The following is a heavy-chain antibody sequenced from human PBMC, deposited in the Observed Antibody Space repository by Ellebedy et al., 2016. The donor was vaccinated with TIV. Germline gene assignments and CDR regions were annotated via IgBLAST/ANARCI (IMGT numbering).Heavy chain of an antibody. CDR3: ARDDEYRFDY. V-gene: IGHV3-33*08. J-gene: IGHJ4*02. Sequence: GESLKISCAASGISLRSYAMSWVRQAPGKGLEWVAIIWYDGSNEYYADSVKGRFTISRDNSKNTLYLQMNSLRAEDSAVYYCARDDEYRFDYWGQGALVTVSS. CDR2: IWYDGSNE. CDR1: GISLRSYA. D-gene: IGHD2/OR15-2a*01.